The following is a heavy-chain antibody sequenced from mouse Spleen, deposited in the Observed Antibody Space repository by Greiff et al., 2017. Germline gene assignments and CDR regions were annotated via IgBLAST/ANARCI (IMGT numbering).Heavy chain of an antibody. CDR3: TRAIYGSSWGYFDV. CDR1: GYTFTDYE. Sequence: VQLQQSGAELVRPGASVTLSCKASGYTFTDYEMHWVKQTPVHGLEWIGAIDPETGGTAYNQKFKGKAILTADKSSSTAYMELRSLTSEDSAVYYCTRAIYGSSWGYFDVWGAGTTVTVSS. J-gene: IGHJ1*01. D-gene: IGHD1-1*01. V-gene: IGHV1-15*01. CDR2: IDPETGGT.